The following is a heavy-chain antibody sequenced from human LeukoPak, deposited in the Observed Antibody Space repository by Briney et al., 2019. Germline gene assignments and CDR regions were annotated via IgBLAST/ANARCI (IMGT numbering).Heavy chain of an antibody. Sequence: SETLSLTCAVYGGSFSGYYWSWIRQPPGKGLEWIGEINHSGSTNYNPSLKSRVTISVDTSKNQFSLELSSVTAADTAVYYCARDHAHWGQGTLVTVSS. J-gene: IGHJ4*02. CDR3: ARDHAH. CDR2: INHSGST. D-gene: IGHD2-8*01. V-gene: IGHV4-34*01. CDR1: GGSFSGYY.